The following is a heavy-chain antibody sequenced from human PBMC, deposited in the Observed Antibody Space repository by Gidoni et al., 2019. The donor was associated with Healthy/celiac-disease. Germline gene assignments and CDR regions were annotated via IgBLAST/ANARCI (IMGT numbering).Heavy chain of an antibody. CDR2: IYPGDSDT. D-gene: IGHD3-16*02. CDR1: GYSFNSYW. CDR3: ARHVAFGGVIAAPDY. J-gene: IGHJ4*02. Sequence: EVQLVQSGAEVKKPGEARKISWKGSGYSFNSYWIGWVRQMPGKGLEWMGIIYPGDSDTSYSPSFHGQVTLSADKSISTAYLQWSSLKASDTAMYYCARHVAFGGVIAAPDYWGQGTLVTVSS. V-gene: IGHV5-51*01.